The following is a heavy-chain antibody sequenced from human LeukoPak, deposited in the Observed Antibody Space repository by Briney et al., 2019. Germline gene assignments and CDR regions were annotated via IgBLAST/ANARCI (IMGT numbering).Heavy chain of an antibody. Sequence: SGPTLVKPTQTLTLTCTFSGFSLSTSGVGVGWIRQPPGKALEWLALIYWNDDKRYSPSLKSRLTITKDTSKNQVVLTMTNMDPVDTATYYCAHRPPPKLAAAGPLGWFDPWGQGTLVTVSS. CDR1: GFSLSTSGVG. D-gene: IGHD6-13*01. J-gene: IGHJ5*02. V-gene: IGHV2-5*01. CDR2: IYWNDDK. CDR3: AHRPPPKLAAAGPLGWFDP.